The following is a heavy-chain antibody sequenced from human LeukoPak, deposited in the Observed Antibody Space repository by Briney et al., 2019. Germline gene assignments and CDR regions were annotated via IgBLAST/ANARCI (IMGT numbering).Heavy chain of an antibody. CDR3: ARLGRQGDNSGWYVFDY. CDR2: TYSGGST. Sequence: GGSLRLSCLASGFTVSSTYMSWVRQAPGKGLEWVSVTYSGGSTYYADSVKGRFTISRDNSKNTLYLQMNSLRDEDTAIYYCARLGRQGDNSGWYVFDYWGQGTLVTVSS. V-gene: IGHV3-66*04. J-gene: IGHJ4*02. CDR1: GFTVSSTY. D-gene: IGHD6-19*01.